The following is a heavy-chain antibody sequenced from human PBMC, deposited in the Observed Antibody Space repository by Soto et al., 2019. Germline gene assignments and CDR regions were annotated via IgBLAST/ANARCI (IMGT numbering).Heavy chain of an antibody. D-gene: IGHD6-13*01. J-gene: IGHJ4*02. CDR1: GDSIGSTNYY. Sequence: SETLCLTCTVSGDSIGSTNYYWGWVRQPPGKGLEWIGSIYYSGSSYHNPSLKSRVTISVDTSKNQFSLRVDSVTAAHTGVYYCARLAAGTHYYFDYWGRGTLVTVSS. V-gene: IGHV4-39*01. CDR3: ARLAAGTHYYFDY. CDR2: IYYSGSS.